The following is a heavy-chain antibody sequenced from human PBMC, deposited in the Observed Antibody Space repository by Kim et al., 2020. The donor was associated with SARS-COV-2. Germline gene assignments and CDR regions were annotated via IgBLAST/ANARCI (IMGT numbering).Heavy chain of an antibody. Sequence: SETLSLPCTVSGGSISSSSYYWGWIRQPPGKGLEWIGSIYYSGSTYYNPSLKSRVTISVDTSKNQFSLKLSSVTAADTAVYYCARGLVGSSWYQFDYWGQRTLVTVSS. CDR3: ARGLVGSSWYQFDY. V-gene: IGHV4-39*01. CDR2: IYYSGST. CDR1: GGSISSSSYY. D-gene: IGHD6-13*01. J-gene: IGHJ4*02.